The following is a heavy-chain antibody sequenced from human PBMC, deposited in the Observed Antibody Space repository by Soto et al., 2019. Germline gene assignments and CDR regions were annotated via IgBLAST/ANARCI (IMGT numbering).Heavy chain of an antibody. J-gene: IGHJ6*02. CDR2: IYHSGST. CDR1: GGSISSGGYS. CDR3: ATIGVSGYLAV. D-gene: IGHD3-16*02. Sequence: SETLSLTCAVSGGSISSGGYSWSWIRQPPGKGLEWIGYIYHSGSTYYNPSLKSRVTISGDTSKNHFSLTLTSVTAADAAVYYCATIGVSGYLAVWGQGTTVTVSS. V-gene: IGHV4-30-2*01.